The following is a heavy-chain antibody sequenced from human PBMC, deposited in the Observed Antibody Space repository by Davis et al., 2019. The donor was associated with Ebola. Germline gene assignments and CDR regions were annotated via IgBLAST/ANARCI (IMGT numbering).Heavy chain of an antibody. CDR1: GDSVPRHSAA. V-gene: IGHV6-1*01. CDR3: ARDKRYFDPYYFDY. J-gene: IGHJ4*02. CDR2: TYYRSKWYN. D-gene: IGHD3-9*01. Sequence: SQTLSLTCAISGDSVPRHSAARNWIRQSPSRGLEWLGRTYYRSKWYNDYAVSVKSRITINPDTSKNQFSLQLNSVTPEDTAVYYCARDKRYFDPYYFDYWGQGTLVTVSS.